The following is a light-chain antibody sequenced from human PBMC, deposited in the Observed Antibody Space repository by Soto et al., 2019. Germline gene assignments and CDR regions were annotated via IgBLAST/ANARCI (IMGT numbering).Light chain of an antibody. CDR2: ATS. Sequence: DVQMTQSPSSLSAFVGDRVTITCRASQGIAPYLAWFQQKPGKVPKLLIYATSTLQSGVPSRFSGSGSGTDVTLIINSLQPEDVGTYYCQKYNSAPLTFGGGTKVEIK. J-gene: IGKJ4*01. CDR1: QGIAPY. CDR3: QKYNSAPLT. V-gene: IGKV1-27*01.